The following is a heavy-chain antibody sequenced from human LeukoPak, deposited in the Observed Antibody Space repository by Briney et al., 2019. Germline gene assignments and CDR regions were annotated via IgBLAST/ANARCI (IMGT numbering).Heavy chain of an antibody. V-gene: IGHV3-7*01. Sequence: GGSLRLSCAASGFTFSSYWMSWVRQAPGKGLEWVANIKDDGSEKYYVDPMKGRFTISRDNAKNSLYLQMNSLRAEDTAVYYCARRLSGSYYAYFDCWGQGTLVTVSS. CDR1: GFTFSSYW. J-gene: IGHJ4*02. CDR2: IKDDGSEK. CDR3: ARRLSGSYYAYFDC. D-gene: IGHD1-26*01.